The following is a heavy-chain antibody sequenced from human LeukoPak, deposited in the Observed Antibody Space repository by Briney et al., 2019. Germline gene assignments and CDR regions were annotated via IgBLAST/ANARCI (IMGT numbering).Heavy chain of an antibody. V-gene: IGHV3-23*01. CDR1: GFTFSNYA. J-gene: IGHJ4*02. CDR3: AKDGIGGIYYDSSGYFDY. Sequence: GGSLRLSCAASGFTFSNYAMSWVRQAPGKGLEWVSAISGSGGSTYYADPLKGRFTISRDNSKNTLYLQMNSLRAEDTALYYCAKDGIGGIYYDSSGYFDYWGQGTLVTVSS. CDR2: ISGSGGST. D-gene: IGHD3-22*01.